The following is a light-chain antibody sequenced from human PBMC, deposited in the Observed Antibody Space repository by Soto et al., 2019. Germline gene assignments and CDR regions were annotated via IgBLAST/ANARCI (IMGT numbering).Light chain of an antibody. CDR2: TVS. CDR3: MQSLEFPHT. V-gene: IGKV2-40*01. Sequence: VLMTQTPLSLPVTPGDPASISCRSNQSLLDPDDGNVYLDWYLQKPGRSPQLLVYTVSYRASGVVDRFSASGSDTDFTLKISRVEADDVGVYYCMQSLEFPHTFGGGTKLEIK. J-gene: IGKJ4*01. CDR1: QSLLDPDDGNVY.